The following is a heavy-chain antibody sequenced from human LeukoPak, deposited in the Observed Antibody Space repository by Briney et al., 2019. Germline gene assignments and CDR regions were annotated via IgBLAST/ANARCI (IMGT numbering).Heavy chain of an antibody. CDR1: GFTVSSSY. Sequence: GGSLRLSCAASGFTVSSSYMSWVRQAPGKGLEWVSVIYSGGSTYYADSVKGRFTISRDNSKNTLYLQMSSLRAEDTAMYYCARAGKHVSGYFDYWGQGTLVTVSS. V-gene: IGHV3-53*01. J-gene: IGHJ4*02. CDR3: ARAGKHVSGYFDY. D-gene: IGHD3-3*02. CDR2: IYSGGST.